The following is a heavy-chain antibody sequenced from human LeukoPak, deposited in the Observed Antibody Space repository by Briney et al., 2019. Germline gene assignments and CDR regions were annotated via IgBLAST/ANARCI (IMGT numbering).Heavy chain of an antibody. D-gene: IGHD3-22*01. CDR1: GYTFTSYG. J-gene: IGHJ4*02. Sequence: GASVKVSCKASGYTFTSYGISWVRQAPGQGLEWMGWISAYNGNTNYAQKLQGRVTMTTDTSTSTAYMELRSLRSDDTAVYYCARRLYYYDSSGYKYWGQGTLVTVSS. V-gene: IGHV1-18*01. CDR3: ARRLYYYDSSGYKY. CDR2: ISAYNGNT.